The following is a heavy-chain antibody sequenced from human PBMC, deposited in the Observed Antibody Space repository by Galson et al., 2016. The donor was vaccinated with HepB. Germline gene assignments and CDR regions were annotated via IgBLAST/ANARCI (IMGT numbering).Heavy chain of an antibody. D-gene: IGHD6-13*01. CDR1: GFMFNYYS. Sequence: SLRLSCAASGFMFNYYSMNWVRQAPGKGLEWVSSITNNGNDKYYADSAKGRFTISRDNAKNSLFLQMDSLRAEVTAVYYCARDLIAAPGRTFFYYYYYMDVWGQGTLVTVSS. V-gene: IGHV3-21*01. J-gene: IGHJ6*03. CDR3: ARDLIAAPGRTFFYYYYYMDV. CDR2: ITNNGNDK.